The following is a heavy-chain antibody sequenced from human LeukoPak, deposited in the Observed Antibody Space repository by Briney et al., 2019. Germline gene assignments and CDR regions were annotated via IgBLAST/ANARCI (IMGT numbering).Heavy chain of an antibody. J-gene: IGHJ4*02. CDR1: GFTFSSYW. V-gene: IGHV3-74*01. CDR3: ARGGHHYHSSGYYGGTNFDY. D-gene: IGHD3-22*01. CDR2: ISSDESST. Sequence: PGGSLRLFCAASGFTFSSYWMHWVRQDPGKGLVWVSRISSDESSTSYADSVKGRFTISRDNAKNTLYLQMNSLRAEDTALYYCARGGHHYHSSGYYGGTNFDYWGQGTLVTVSS.